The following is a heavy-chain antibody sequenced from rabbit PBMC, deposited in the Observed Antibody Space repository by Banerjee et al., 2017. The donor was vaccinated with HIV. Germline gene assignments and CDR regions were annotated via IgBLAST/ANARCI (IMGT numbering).Heavy chain of an antibody. CDR2: IFAGRGTT. V-gene: IGHV1S7*01. J-gene: IGHJ4*01. CDR1: GFDFSSYW. D-gene: IGHD4-1*01. CDR3: ARDLAGVIGWNFGL. Sequence: QLKESGGGLVQPGGSLKLTCKASGFDFSSYWMSWVRQAPGKGLEWIGAIFAGRGTTYYASWVNGRFTISSHNAQNTVSLEMTSLTVADTATYFCARDLAGVIGWNFGLWGPGTLVTVS.